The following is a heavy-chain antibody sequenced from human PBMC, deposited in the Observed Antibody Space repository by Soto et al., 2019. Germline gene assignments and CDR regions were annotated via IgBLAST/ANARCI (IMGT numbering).Heavy chain of an antibody. V-gene: IGHV3-23*01. J-gene: IGHJ4*02. CDR1: GFCFTNSA. D-gene: IGHD2-15*01. CDR2: IGASGDSK. CDR3: PKDDGTDRGNDYLDY. Sequence: GSSMRLSRASSGFCFTNSARSWDYQVPGKGLEWDAGIGASGDSKWYADSVKGRLSISRDNSKNTLYLQLNSLRFVDTAVYYCPKDDGTDRGNDYLDYWGPGTLVTVSS.